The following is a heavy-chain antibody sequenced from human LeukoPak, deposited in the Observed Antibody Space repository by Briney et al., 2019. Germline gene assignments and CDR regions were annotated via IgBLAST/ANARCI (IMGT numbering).Heavy chain of an antibody. CDR3: ARHDEVYSYDAFDI. D-gene: IGHD5-18*01. Sequence: SETLSLTCNVSGGSISSYYWSWIRQPPGKGLEAIGYIYYTGSTKYNPSLKSRVTIAVDTSKNQFSLKLRSVTAADTAVYYCARHDEVYSYDAFDIWGQGTMVTVSS. CDR2: IYYTGST. CDR1: GGSISSYY. J-gene: IGHJ3*02. V-gene: IGHV4-59*08.